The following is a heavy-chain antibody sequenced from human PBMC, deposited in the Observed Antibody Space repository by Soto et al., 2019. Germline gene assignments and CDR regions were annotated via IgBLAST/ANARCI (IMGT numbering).Heavy chain of an antibody. D-gene: IGHD3-3*01. CDR2: INAGNGNT. CDR1: GYTFTSYA. J-gene: IGHJ3*02. V-gene: IGHV1-3*01. CDR3: ARESGYYPYAFDI. Sequence: ASVKVSCKASGYTFTSYAMHWVRQAPGQRLEWMGWINAGNGNTKYSQKFQGRVTLTRDTSASTAYMELSSLRSEDTAVYYCARESGYYPYAFDIWGQGTMVTVS.